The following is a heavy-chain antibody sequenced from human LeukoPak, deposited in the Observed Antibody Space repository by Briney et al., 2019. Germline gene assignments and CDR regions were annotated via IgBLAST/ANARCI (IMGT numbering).Heavy chain of an antibody. J-gene: IGHJ3*02. CDR2: IIPIFGTA. Sequence: ASVKVSCKASGGTFSSYAISWVRQAPGRGLEWMGGIIPIFGTANYAQKFQGRVTITADESTSTAYMELSSLRSEDTAVYYCAREMVTRSTFDIWGQGTMVTVSS. CDR3: AREMVTRSTFDI. D-gene: IGHD2-21*02. V-gene: IGHV1-69*13. CDR1: GGTFSSYA.